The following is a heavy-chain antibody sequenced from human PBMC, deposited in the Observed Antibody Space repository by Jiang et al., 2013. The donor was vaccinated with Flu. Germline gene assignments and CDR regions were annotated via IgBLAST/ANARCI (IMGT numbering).Heavy chain of an antibody. Sequence: KPTQTLTLTCTFSGFSLSTSGMRVSWIRQPPGKALEWLARIDWDDDKFYSTSLKTRLTISKDTSKNQVVLTMTNMDPVDTATYYCARTSQWLGNAFDIWGQGTMVTVSS. J-gene: IGHJ3*02. D-gene: IGHD5-12*01. CDR1: GFSLSTSGMR. CDR3: ARTSQWLGNAFDI. V-gene: IGHV2-70*04. CDR2: IDWDDDK.